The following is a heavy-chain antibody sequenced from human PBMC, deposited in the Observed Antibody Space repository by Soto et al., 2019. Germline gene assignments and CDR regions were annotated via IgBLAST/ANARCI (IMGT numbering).Heavy chain of an antibody. CDR3: ARDRPPGSLYGMDA. CDR1: GYIFTTYG. J-gene: IGHJ6*02. CDR2: ISTDSGYT. Sequence: QIQLVQSGGEVERPGASVTVSCEASGYIFTTYGLSWVRQTPAHGLEWMGWISTDSGYTQYSQLLQGRVTMTRDTSTNTAYMELRDLTFEDTGIYYCARDRPPGSLYGMDAWGQGTAVTVSS. V-gene: IGHV1-18*01.